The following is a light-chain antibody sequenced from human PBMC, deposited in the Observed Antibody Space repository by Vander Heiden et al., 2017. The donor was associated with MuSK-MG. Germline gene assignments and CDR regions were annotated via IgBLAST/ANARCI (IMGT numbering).Light chain of an antibody. V-gene: IGKV3-15*01. CDR2: GAP. Sequence: EIVMTQSPATLSVSPGERATLSCRASQSISSNYLAWYQQKPGQAPRLLIYGAPTRAIGIPARFSGSGSGTEFTLTISSLQSEDFAVYYCHQYSNWWTFGQGTKVEIK. CDR3: HQYSNWWT. J-gene: IGKJ1*01. CDR1: QSISSN.